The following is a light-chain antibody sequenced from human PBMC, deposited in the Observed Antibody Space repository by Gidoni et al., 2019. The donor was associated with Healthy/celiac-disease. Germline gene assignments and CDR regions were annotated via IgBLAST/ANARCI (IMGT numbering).Light chain of an antibody. J-gene: IGKJ2*01. V-gene: IGKV3-20*01. Sequence: EIVLTPSAGTLSLSPGERATLSCRASQSVSSSYLAWYQQKPGQAPRLLIYGASSRATGIPDRFSGSGSGTDFTLTISRLDPEDFAVYYCQQYGSSSYTFGQGTKLEIK. CDR1: QSVSSSY. CDR3: QQYGSSSYT. CDR2: GAS.